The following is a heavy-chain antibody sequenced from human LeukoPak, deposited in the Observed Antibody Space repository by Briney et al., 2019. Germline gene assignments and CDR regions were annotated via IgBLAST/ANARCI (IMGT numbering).Heavy chain of an antibody. CDR1: GYTFTSCY. V-gene: IGHV1-46*01. J-gene: IGHJ4*02. Sequence: GASVKVSCKASGYTFTSCYMHWVRQAPGQGLEWMGIINPSGGSTSYAQKFQGRVTMTRDMSTSTVYMELSSLRSEDTAVYYCASTPWDYGDYYFDYRGQGTLVTVSS. CDR3: ASTPWDYGDYYFDY. D-gene: IGHD4-17*01. CDR2: INPSGGST.